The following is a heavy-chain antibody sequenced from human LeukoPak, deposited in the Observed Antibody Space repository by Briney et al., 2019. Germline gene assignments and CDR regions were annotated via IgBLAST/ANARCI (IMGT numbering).Heavy chain of an antibody. D-gene: IGHD2-15*01. J-gene: IGHJ4*02. CDR3: AREDYCSGGICYPMKFDY. V-gene: IGHV4-59*01. CDR2: VYYDGTT. CDR1: GGSISNYY. Sequence: PSQTLSLTCTVSGGSISNYYWSWIRQPPGKGLEWIGFVYYDGTTNYSPSLKSRVTISVDTSKNQFSLKVSSVTAADTAVYYCAREDYCSGGICYPMKFDYWGQGTLATVSS.